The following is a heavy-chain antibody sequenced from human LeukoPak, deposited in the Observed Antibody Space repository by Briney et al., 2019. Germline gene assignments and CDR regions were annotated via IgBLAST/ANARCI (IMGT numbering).Heavy chain of an antibody. CDR2: INQDGSKI. CDR3: ARDGRAREESGTYTSYYFDF. D-gene: IGHD3-10*01. CDR1: GFTFSSCW. J-gene: IGHJ4*02. V-gene: IGHV3-7*01. Sequence: GGSLRLSCAASGFTFSSCWMTWVRQAPGKGLEWVANINQDGSKIYYVDSVKGRFNISRDNVKNSLSLEMHSLTPEDTAVYYCARDGRAREESGTYTSYYFDFWGQGILVTVSS.